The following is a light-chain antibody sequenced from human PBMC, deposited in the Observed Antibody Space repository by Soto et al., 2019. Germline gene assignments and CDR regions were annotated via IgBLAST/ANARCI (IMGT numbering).Light chain of an antibody. CDR2: KAS. CDR3: QHYNSYSEA. J-gene: IGKJ1*01. V-gene: IGKV1-5*03. CDR1: QTISSW. Sequence: DIQMTQSPSTLSGSVGDRVTITCRASQTISSWLAWYQQKPGKAPKLLIYKASTLKSGVPSRFGGSGSGTEFTLTISSLQPDDFATYYCQHYNSYSEAFGQGTKVDIK.